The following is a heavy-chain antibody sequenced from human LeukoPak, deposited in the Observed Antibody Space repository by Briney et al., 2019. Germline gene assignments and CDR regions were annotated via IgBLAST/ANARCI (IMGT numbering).Heavy chain of an antibody. D-gene: IGHD3-16*02. V-gene: IGHV4-34*01. Sequence: SETLSLTCAVYGGSFSGYYWSWIRQPPGKGLEWIGEINHSGSTNYNPSLKSRVTISVDTSKNQFSLKLSSVTAADTAVYYCARASYVWGSYRYGNWFDPWGQGTLVTVSS. CDR2: INHSGST. J-gene: IGHJ5*02. CDR1: GGSFSGYY. CDR3: ARASYVWGSYRYGNWFDP.